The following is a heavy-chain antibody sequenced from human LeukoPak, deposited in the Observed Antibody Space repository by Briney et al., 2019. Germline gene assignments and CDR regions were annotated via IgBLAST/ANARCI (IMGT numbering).Heavy chain of an antibody. CDR1: GFTFSNAW. D-gene: IGHD3-22*01. CDR3: TADYYDSGGSAFDI. V-gene: IGHV3-15*01. CDR2: IKSKTDGGTT. J-gene: IGHJ3*02. Sequence: GGSLRLSCAASGFTFSNAWMSWVRQAPGKGLEWVGRIKSKTDGGTTDYAAPVKGRFTISRDDSKNTLYLQMNSLKTEDTAVYYCTADYYDSGGSAFDIWGQGTMVTVSS.